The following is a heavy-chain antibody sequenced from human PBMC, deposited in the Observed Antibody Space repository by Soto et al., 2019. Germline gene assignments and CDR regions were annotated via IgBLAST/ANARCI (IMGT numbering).Heavy chain of an antibody. CDR2: ISSSGSTI. Sequence: GGSLRLSCAASGFTFSDYYMSWIRQAPGPGLEWVSYISSSGSTIYYADSVKGRFTISRDNAKNSLYLLMNSPRAEDTAVDYFARDVGDIVVVVAATFCYCGMDVRGPGTTGTVSS. CDR1: GFTFSDYY. V-gene: IGHV3-11*01. CDR3: ARDVGDIVVVVAATFCYCGMDV. D-gene: IGHD2-15*01. J-gene: IGHJ6*02.